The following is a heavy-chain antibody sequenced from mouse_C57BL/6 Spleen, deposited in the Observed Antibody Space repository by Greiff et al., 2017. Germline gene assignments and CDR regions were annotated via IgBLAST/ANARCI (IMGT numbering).Heavy chain of an antibody. CDR3: DYGSSYSYAMDY. Sequence: VKLQQSGAELVKPGASVKISCKASGYAFSSYWMNWVKQRPGKGLEWIGQIYPGDGDTNYNGKFKGKATLTADKSSSTAYMQLSSLTSEDSAVYFYDYGSSYSYAMDYWGQGTSVTVSS. CDR2: IYPGDGDT. J-gene: IGHJ4*01. CDR1: GYAFSSYW. D-gene: IGHD1-1*01. V-gene: IGHV1-80*01.